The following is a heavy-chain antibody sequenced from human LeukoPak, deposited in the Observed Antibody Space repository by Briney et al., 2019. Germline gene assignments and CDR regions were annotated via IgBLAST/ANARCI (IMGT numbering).Heavy chain of an antibody. V-gene: IGHV4-39*07. Sequence: PSETLSLTCSVSGDSISSGSYYWGWIRLPPGKGLEWIGSVYYTGRTYYNPSLESRVTLSVDTSKNQISLRLTSVTAADTAVYYCASGYSSGRGAFDIWGQGTMVTVSS. CDR1: GDSISSGSYY. D-gene: IGHD6-19*01. CDR3: ASGYSSGRGAFDI. CDR2: VYYTGRT. J-gene: IGHJ3*02.